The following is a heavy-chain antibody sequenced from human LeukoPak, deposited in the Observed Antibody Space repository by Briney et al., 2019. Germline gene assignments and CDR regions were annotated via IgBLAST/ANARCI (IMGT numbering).Heavy chain of an antibody. J-gene: IGHJ4*02. V-gene: IGHV4-31*03. CDR3: ARFEALLSETPFDY. CDR1: GGSISSGGYY. D-gene: IGHD3-10*01. CDR2: IYYSGST. Sequence: KPSETLSLTCTVSGGSISSGGYYWSWIRQHPGKGLEWIGYIYYSGSTYYNPSLKSRVTISVDTSKNQFSLKLSSVTAADTAVYYCARFEALLSETPFDYWGQGTLVTVSS.